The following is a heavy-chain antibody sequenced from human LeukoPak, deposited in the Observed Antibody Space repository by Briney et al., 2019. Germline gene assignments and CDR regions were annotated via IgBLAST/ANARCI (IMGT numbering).Heavy chain of an antibody. CDR1: GFTFSDYY. J-gene: IGHJ4*02. CDR3: AREDYEYVWGSYRVFDY. CDR2: ISSSSSYT. D-gene: IGHD3-16*02. V-gene: IGHV3-11*06. Sequence: GGSLRLSCAASGFTFSDYYMSWIRQAPGKGLEWVSYISSSSSYTNYADSVKGRFTISRDNAKNSLYLQMNSLRAEDTAVYYCAREDYEYVWGSYRVFDYWGQGTLVTVSS.